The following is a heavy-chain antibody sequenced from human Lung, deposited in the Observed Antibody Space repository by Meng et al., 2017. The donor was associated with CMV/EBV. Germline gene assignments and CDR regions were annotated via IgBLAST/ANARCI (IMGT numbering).Heavy chain of an antibody. CDR1: GYSFTSYW. V-gene: IGHV5-51*01. CDR2: IYPGDSDT. J-gene: IGHJ5*02. D-gene: IGHD2-2*01. CDR3: ARQLDTRTWDNWFDP. Sequence: GESLKISCKGSGYSFTSYWIAWVRQMPGKGLEWMGLIYPGDSDTTYSPSFQGRVTISADKSISTTYLQWSSLKASDNAIYYSARQLDTRTWDNWFDPWGHGTXVTVSS.